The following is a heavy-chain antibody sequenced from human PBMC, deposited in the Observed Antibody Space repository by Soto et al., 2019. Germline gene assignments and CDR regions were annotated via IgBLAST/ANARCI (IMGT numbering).Heavy chain of an antibody. D-gene: IGHD4-17*01. V-gene: IGHV3-30*18. J-gene: IGHJ4*02. Sequence: GGSLRLSCAASGFTFSSYGMHWVRQAPGTGLEWVAVISYDGSNKYYADSVKGRFTISRDNSKNTLYLQMNSLRAEDTAVYYCAKDDYGGNSGAAYWGQGTLVTVSS. CDR1: GFTFSSYG. CDR3: AKDDYGGNSGAAY. CDR2: ISYDGSNK.